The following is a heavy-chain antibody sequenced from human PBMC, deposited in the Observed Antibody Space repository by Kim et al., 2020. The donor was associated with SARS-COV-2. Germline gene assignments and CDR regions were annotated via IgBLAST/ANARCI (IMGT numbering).Heavy chain of an antibody. D-gene: IGHD3-22*01. Sequence: SETLSLTCTVSGGSISSYYWSWIRQSPGKGLEWIGYIYYSGSTNYNPSLKSRVTISVDMSKNQLSLKLDSVTAADTAVYYCARDKSHYDSSGHYLHFFD. CDR1: GGSISSYY. V-gene: IGHV4-59*13. J-gene: IGHJ3*02. CDR3: ARDKSHYDSSGHYLHFFD. CDR2: IYYSGST.